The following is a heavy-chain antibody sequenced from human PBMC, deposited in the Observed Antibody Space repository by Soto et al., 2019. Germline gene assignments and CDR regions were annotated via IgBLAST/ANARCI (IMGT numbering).Heavy chain of an antibody. CDR3: AKARGFSGYDWGDAFDI. Sequence: EVQLLESGGGLVQQGESLRLSCAASGFTFSSYAMNWVRQAPGKGLEWVSTISGSGGSRYYADSVKGRFTISRDSSKNTLYLQMNSPRAEDTAVYYCAKARGFSGYDWGDAFDIRGQGTMVTVSS. J-gene: IGHJ3*02. D-gene: IGHD5-12*01. CDR1: GFTFSSYA. V-gene: IGHV3-23*01. CDR2: ISGSGGSR.